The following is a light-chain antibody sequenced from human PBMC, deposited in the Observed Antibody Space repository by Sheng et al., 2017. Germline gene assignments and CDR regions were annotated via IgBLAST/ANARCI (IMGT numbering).Light chain of an antibody. J-gene: IGKJ1*01. CDR3: QQYSNYWT. Sequence: DIQMTQSPATLSASVGDRVTISCRASQSISSWLAWYQQKPGKAPKLLIYKASDLESGVPSRFSGSGSGTEFTLTISSLQPDDSATYYCQQYSNYWTFGQGTKVEIK. CDR2: KAS. CDR1: QSISSW. V-gene: IGKV1-5*03.